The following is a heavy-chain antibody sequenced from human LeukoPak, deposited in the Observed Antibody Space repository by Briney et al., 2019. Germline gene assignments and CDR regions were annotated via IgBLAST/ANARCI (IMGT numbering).Heavy chain of an antibody. CDR2: ISYDGSNK. CDR3: ARDSYSSSWYSFDY. V-gene: IGHV3-30-3*01. D-gene: IGHD6-13*01. Sequence: GRSLRLSCAASGFTFSSYAMHWVRQAPGKGLERVAVISYDGSNKYYADSVKGRFTISRDNSKNTLYLQMNSLRAEDTAVYYCARDSYSSSWYSFDYWGQGTLVTVSS. J-gene: IGHJ4*02. CDR1: GFTFSSYA.